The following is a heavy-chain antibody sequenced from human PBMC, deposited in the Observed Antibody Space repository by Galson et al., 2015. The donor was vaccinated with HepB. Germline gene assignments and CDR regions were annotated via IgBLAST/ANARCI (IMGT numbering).Heavy chain of an antibody. V-gene: IGHV3-13*05. CDR1: GFTLSSYD. J-gene: IGHJ4*02. Sequence: SLRLSCAAFGFTLSSYDMHWVRQATGKGLEWVSDIGSGADPNYPDSVKGRFRSSRENVKNSLYLQMSNLRADDTAVYYCARAAHSYSSHDSWGQGTLVTVSS. D-gene: IGHD6-13*01. CDR3: ARAAHSYSSHDS. CDR2: IGSGADP.